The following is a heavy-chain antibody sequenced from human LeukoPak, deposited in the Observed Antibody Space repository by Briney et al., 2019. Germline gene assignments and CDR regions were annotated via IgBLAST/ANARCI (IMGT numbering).Heavy chain of an antibody. Sequence: SETLSLTCTVSGDFISDSSYYWGWLRQPPGKGLEWIGSIYYSGNAFYEASLKSRVTMYIDTYRNQFSLRLRSVTAAETAVYYGTRLSAAAGSTYWGHGNLVTVSS. CDR3: TRLSAAAGSTY. J-gene: IGHJ4*01. CDR2: IYYSGNA. CDR1: GDFISDSSYY. V-gene: IGHV4-39*01. D-gene: IGHD6-13*01.